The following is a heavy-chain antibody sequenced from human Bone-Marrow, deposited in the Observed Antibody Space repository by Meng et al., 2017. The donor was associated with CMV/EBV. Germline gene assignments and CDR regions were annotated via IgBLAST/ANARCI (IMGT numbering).Heavy chain of an antibody. CDR3: ARQRNYYDSSGYYQYYFDY. CDR1: GGSFSVYS. Sequence: VHLRPWGAGLLKPSETLSLACAVYGGSFSVYSWSGIRQPPGKGLEWIGEINHSGSTNYNPSLKSRVTISVDTSKNQFSLKLSSVTAADTAVYYCARQRNYYDSSGYYQYYFDYWGQGTLVTVSS. J-gene: IGHJ4*02. V-gene: IGHV4-34*01. D-gene: IGHD3-22*01. CDR2: INHSGST.